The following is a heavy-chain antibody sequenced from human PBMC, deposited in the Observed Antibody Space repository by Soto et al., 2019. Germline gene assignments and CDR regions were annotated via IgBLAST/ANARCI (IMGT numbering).Heavy chain of an antibody. V-gene: IGHV4-59*01. CDR2: IYYSGST. CDR1: CGSICSYY. CDR3: AKGYARLDY. Sequence: SETLSLTCAVTCGSICSYYWSWIRQPPGKGLEWIGYIYYSGSTNYNPSLKSRVTISVDTSKNQFSLKLSSVTAADTAVYYCAKGYARLDYWGQGTLVTVS. D-gene: IGHD5-18*01. J-gene: IGHJ4*02.